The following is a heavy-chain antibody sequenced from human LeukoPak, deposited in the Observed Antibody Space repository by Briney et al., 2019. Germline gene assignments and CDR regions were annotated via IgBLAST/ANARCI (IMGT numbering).Heavy chain of an antibody. CDR1: GFTFSSHG. CDR3: ARQPSATVTTLYWFDP. Sequence: GSLRLSCAASGFTFSSHGMSWVRQPPGKGLEWIGSIYYSGSTYYNPSLKSRVTISVDTSKNQFSLKLSSVTAADTAVYYCARQPSATVTTLYWFDPWGQGTLVTVSS. CDR2: IYYSGST. D-gene: IGHD4-17*01. J-gene: IGHJ5*02. V-gene: IGHV4-39*01.